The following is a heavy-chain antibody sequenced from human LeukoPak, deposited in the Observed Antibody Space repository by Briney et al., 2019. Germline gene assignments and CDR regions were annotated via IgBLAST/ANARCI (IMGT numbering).Heavy chain of an antibody. CDR1: GGSISSSTNY. J-gene: IGHJ3*02. Sequence: PSETLSLTCTVSGGSISSSTNYWSWIRQPPGKGLEWIGEINHSGSTNYNPSLKSRVTISVDTSKNQFSLKLSSVTAADTAVYYCARGRAFDIWGQGTMVTVSS. CDR2: INHSGST. CDR3: ARGRAFDI. V-gene: IGHV4-39*07.